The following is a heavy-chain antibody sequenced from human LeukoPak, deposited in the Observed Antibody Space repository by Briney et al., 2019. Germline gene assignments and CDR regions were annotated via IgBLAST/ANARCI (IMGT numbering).Heavy chain of an antibody. J-gene: IGHJ4*02. CDR1: GFTFSSYG. V-gene: IGHV3-30*02. CDR2: IRYDGSNK. D-gene: IGHD6-13*01. CDR3: AKDRDSSSMARFDY. Sequence: GGSLRLSCAASGFTFSSYGMHWVRQAPGKGLEWVAFIRYDGSNKYYADSVKGRFTISRDNSKNTLYLQMNSLRAEDTAVYYCAKDRDSSSMARFDYWGQGTLVTVSS.